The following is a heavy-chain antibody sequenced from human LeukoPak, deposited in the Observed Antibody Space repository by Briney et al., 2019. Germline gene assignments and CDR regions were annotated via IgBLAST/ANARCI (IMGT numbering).Heavy chain of an antibody. CDR1: GFTFSNYA. V-gene: IGHV3-23*01. J-gene: IGHJ5*02. Sequence: GGSLRLSCAASGFTFSNYAMNWVRQAPGKGLEWVSGVSANGGSKYYADSVKGRLTISRDNSKNTLYLQPNSLRSDDTAVYYCAKDRSGNSQWFDPWGQRTLVTVSS. D-gene: IGHD4-23*01. CDR2: VSANGGSK. CDR3: AKDRSGNSQWFDP.